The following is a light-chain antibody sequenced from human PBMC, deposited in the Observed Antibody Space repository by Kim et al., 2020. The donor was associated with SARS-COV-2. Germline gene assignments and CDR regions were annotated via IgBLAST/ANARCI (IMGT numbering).Light chain of an antibody. J-gene: IGKJ3*01. CDR2: GAS. Sequence: DIQMTQSPSSLSASVGDRVTITCRASRGINSALSWFQQRPGKAPKSLIYGASSLETGVPSRFSGSRSGTEFTLTITSLQPEDFATYYCLQLNTYPFTFGPGTKVDIK. V-gene: IGKV1-16*01. CDR1: RGINSA. CDR3: LQLNTYPFT.